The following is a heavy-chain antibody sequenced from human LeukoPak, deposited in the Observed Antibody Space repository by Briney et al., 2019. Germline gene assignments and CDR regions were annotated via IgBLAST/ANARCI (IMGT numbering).Heavy chain of an antibody. CDR2: MNPSGGST. V-gene: IGHV1-46*01. CDR1: GYTFASYY. CDR3: ASQDELLAGYYYYGMDV. Sequence: ASVKVSCKASGYTFASYYMYWVRQAPGQELEWMGIMNPSGGSTSYAQKFQGRVTMTRDTSTSTVYMELSSLRSEDTAVYYCASQDELLAGYYYYGMDVWGQGTTVTVSS. J-gene: IGHJ6*02. D-gene: IGHD1-26*01.